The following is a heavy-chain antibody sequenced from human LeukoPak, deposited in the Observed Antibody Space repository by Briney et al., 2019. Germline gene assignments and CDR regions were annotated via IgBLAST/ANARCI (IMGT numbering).Heavy chain of an antibody. D-gene: IGHD6-6*01. CDR1: GGSISSYY. J-gene: IGHJ4*02. CDR3: ARGSIVRSSSSPFDY. CDR2: IYTSGST. Sequence: PSETLSLTCTESGGSISSYYWSWIRQPAGKGLEWMGRIYTSGSTNYNPSLKSRVTMSVDTSKNLFSLNLSSVTAADTAVYYCARGSIVRSSSSPFDYWGQGTLVTVSS. V-gene: IGHV4-4*07.